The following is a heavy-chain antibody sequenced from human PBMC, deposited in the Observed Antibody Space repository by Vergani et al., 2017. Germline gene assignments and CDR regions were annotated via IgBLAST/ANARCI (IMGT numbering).Heavy chain of an antibody. CDR2: ISWNSGST. J-gene: IGHJ6*03. V-gene: IGHV3-9*01. Sequence: EVQLVESGGGLVQPGRSLRLSCAASGFTFDDYAMHWVRQAPGKGLEWVSGISWNSGSTGYADSVKGRFTISRDNAKNSLYLQMNSLRAEDTAVYYCARDLAAPGYYYYMDVWVKGTTVTVSS. CDR3: ARDLAAPGYYYYMDV. CDR1: GFTFDDYA.